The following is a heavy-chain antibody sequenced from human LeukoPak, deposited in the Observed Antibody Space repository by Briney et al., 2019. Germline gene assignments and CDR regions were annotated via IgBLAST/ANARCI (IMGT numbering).Heavy chain of an antibody. V-gene: IGHV3-23*01. Sequence: LGRSLRLSCAASGFTFSSYAMSWVRQAPGKGLEWVSAISGSGGSTYYADSVKGRFTISRDNSKNTLYLQMNSLRAEDTAVYYCATLLSYYDFWSGSHVDYWGQGTLVTVSS. D-gene: IGHD3-3*01. CDR1: GFTFSSYA. J-gene: IGHJ4*02. CDR3: ATLLSYYDFWSGSHVDY. CDR2: ISGSGGST.